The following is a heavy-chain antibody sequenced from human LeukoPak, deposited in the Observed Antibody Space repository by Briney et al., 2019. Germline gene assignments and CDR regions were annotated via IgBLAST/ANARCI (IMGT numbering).Heavy chain of an antibody. CDR2: ISGSGGST. CDR1: GFTFSSYG. J-gene: IGHJ4*02. CDR3: AKTYYYDSSGYYRVYYFDY. D-gene: IGHD3-22*01. V-gene: IGHV3-23*01. Sequence: PGGSLRLSCAASGFTFSSYGMSWVRQAPGKGLEWVSAISGSGGSTYYADSVKGRFTISRDNSKNTLYLQMNSLRAEDTAVYYCAKTYYYDSSGYYRVYYFDYWGQGTLVTVSS.